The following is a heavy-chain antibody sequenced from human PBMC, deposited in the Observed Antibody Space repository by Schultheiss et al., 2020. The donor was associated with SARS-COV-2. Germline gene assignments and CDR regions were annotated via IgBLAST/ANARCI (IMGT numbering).Heavy chain of an antibody. CDR3: ARSRIAAAGYDYGNWFDP. J-gene: IGHJ5*02. CDR1: GFSLSNARMG. V-gene: IGHV2-5*01. Sequence: SGPTLVKPTETLTLTCTVSGFSLSNARMGVSWIRQPPGKALEWLALIYWNDDKRYSPSLKSRLTISKDTSKNQVVLTMTNMDPVDTATYYCARSRIAAAGYDYGNWFDPWGQGTLVTVSS. CDR2: IYWNDDK. D-gene: IGHD6-13*01.